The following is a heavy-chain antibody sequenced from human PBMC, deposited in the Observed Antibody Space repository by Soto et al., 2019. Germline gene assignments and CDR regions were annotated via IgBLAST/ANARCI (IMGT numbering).Heavy chain of an antibody. CDR1: GGSFSGYY. CDR2: INHSGST. V-gene: IGHV4-34*01. D-gene: IGHD2-2*01. J-gene: IGHJ4*02. CDR3: ARGLLRCSSTSCYGRSPGF. Sequence: ASETLSLTCAVYGGSFSGYYWSWIRQPPGKGLEWIGEINHSGSTNYNPSLKRRGTISVDTSKNQFSLKLSSVTAADTAVYYCARGLLRCSSTSCYGRSPGFWGQGTLVTVSS.